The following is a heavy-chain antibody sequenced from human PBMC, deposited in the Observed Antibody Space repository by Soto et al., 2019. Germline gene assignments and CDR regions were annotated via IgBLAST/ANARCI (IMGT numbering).Heavy chain of an antibody. D-gene: IGHD5-12*01. CDR3: ARNREYSGSGGFFYGMDV. J-gene: IGHJ6*02. Sequence: QVQLVESGGGVVQPGRSLTLSCAASGFSLSNFGMHWVRQAPGKGLEWVAVLWFDGKNKYYTDSLKGRFTISRDNSKNTLYLQMSSLRAEDTAIYYCARNREYSGSGGFFYGMDVWGQGTAVTVSS. V-gene: IGHV3-33*01. CDR1: GFSLSNFG. CDR2: LWFDGKNK.